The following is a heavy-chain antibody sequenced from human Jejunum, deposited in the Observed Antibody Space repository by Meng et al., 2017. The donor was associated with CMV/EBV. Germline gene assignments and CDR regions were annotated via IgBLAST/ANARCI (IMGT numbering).Heavy chain of an antibody. CDR2: ISYDGSST. J-gene: IGHJ6*02. CDR1: YA. V-gene: IGHV3-30-3*01. Sequence: YAMHWVRQAPGKGLEWVALISYDGSSTYYADSVKGRFTVSRDHSKNTVFLQMISLRGEDTAVYYCARDGLADTAFTYYYYSGMDVWGHGTTVTVSS. CDR3: ARDGLADTAFTYYYYSGMDV. D-gene: IGHD6-19*01.